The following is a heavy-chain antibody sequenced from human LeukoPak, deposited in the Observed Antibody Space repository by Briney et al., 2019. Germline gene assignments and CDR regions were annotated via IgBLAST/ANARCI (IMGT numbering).Heavy chain of an antibody. J-gene: IGHJ6*02. CDR1: GGSISSYY. D-gene: IGHD3-3*01. CDR2: IYYSGST. V-gene: IGHV4-59*01. Sequence: SETLSLTCTVSGGSISSYYWSWIRQPPGKGLEWIGYIYYSGSTNYNPSLKSRVTISVDTSKNQFSLKLSSVTAADTAVYYCARQSTYYDFWSGWPMGVWGQGTTVTVSS. CDR3: ARQSTYYDFWSGWPMGV.